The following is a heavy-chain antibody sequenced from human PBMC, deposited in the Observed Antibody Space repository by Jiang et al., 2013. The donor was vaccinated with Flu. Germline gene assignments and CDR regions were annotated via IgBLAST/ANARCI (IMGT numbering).Heavy chain of an antibody. V-gene: IGHV1-3*01. Sequence: SGAEVKKPGASVKVSCKASGYTFTSYAMHWVRQAPGQRLEWMGWINAGNGNTKYSQKFQGRVTITRDTSASTAYMELSSLRSEDTAVYYCARDGDIVVVPAATDDAFDIWGQGTMVTVSS. CDR3: ARDGDIVVVPAATDDAFDI. D-gene: IGHD2-2*01. CDR2: INAGNGNT. CDR1: GYTFTSYA. J-gene: IGHJ3*02.